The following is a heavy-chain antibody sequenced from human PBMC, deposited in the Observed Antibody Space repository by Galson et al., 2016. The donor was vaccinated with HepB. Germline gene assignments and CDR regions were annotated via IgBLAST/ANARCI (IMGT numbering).Heavy chain of an antibody. CDR3: ARDMSSGWYWVYFDY. V-gene: IGHV3-48*03. CDR2: ISSSGSTI. Sequence: SLRLSCAASGFTFRSYEMNWVRQAPGKGLGWVSYISSSGSTIKDADSVKGRFTISRDNAKNSLYLQMNSLRAEDTAVYYCARDMSSGWYWVYFDYWGQGTLVTVSS. CDR1: GFTFRSYE. D-gene: IGHD6-19*01. J-gene: IGHJ4*02.